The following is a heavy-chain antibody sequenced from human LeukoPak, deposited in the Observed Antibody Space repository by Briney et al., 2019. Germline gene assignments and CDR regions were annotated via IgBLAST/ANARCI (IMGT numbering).Heavy chain of an antibody. Sequence: GGSLRLSCAASGFTFSSYAMHWVRQAPGKGLEWVAVIWYDGSNKYYADSVKGRFTISRDNAKNSLYLQMNSLRAEDTAVYYCARDRNWGPDYWGQGTLVTVSS. CDR2: IWYDGSNK. D-gene: IGHD7-27*01. CDR1: GFTFSSYA. CDR3: ARDRNWGPDY. J-gene: IGHJ4*02. V-gene: IGHV3-33*01.